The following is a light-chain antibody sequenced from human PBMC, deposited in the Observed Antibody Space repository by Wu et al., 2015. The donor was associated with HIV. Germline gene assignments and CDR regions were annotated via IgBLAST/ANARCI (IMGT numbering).Light chain of an antibody. CDR3: QQYGSSPYS. CDR2: GAS. Sequence: EIVMTQSPATLSVSPGERATLSCRASQSVTTNLAWYQQKPGQAPRLLIYGASTRATGIPARFSDSGSGTEFTLTISRLEPEDFAVYYCQQYGSSPYSFGQGTKLEIK. V-gene: IGKV3-15*01. CDR1: QSVTTN. J-gene: IGKJ2*03.